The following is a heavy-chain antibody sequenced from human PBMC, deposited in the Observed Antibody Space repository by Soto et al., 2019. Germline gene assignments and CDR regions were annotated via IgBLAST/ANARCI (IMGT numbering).Heavy chain of an antibody. J-gene: IGHJ5*02. CDR2: ISGSGGST. Sequence: GGSLSLSCAASGFTFSSYAMSWVRQAPGKGLEWVSAISGSGGSTYYADSVKGRFTISRDNSKNTLYLQMNSLRAEDTAVYYCAKDGSRNIVVVPADIFRNWFDPWGQGTLVTVSS. D-gene: IGHD2-2*01. CDR3: AKDGSRNIVVVPADIFRNWFDP. CDR1: GFTFSSYA. V-gene: IGHV3-23*01.